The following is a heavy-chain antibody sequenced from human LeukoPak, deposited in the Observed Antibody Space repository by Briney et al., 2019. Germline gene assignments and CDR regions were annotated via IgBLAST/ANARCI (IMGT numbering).Heavy chain of an antibody. CDR2: ILNDGTWE. Sequence: PGGSLRLSCAASGFTYSDYGMHWVRQAPGRGLEWVAFILNDGTWEYYPDSVKGRLTISRDSSRNTLYLQMNSVRPEDTAIYYCVKGGSISHNWFDSWGQGTLVTVSS. J-gene: IGHJ5*01. V-gene: IGHV3-30*02. D-gene: IGHD3-16*01. CDR3: VKGGSISHNWFDS. CDR1: GFTYSDYG.